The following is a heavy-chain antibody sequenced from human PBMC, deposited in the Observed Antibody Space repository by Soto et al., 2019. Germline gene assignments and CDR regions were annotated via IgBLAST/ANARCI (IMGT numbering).Heavy chain of an antibody. CDR2: IIPMFGTA. Sequence: QVQLVQSGAEVKKPGSSVKVSCKASGGTFSTDSISWVRQAPGQGLEWMGGIIPMFGTANNAQKFQGRVTMTADESTSTAYMELSSLRSEDTAVYFCAGEIDGYYGMDVCGQGTTVTVAS. CDR3: AGEIDGYYGMDV. CDR1: GGTFSTDS. V-gene: IGHV1-69*12. J-gene: IGHJ6*02.